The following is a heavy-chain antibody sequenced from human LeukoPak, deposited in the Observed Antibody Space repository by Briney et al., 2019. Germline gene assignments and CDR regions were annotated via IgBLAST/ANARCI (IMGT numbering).Heavy chain of an antibody. D-gene: IGHD3-10*01. CDR1: GFTFDDYA. CDR2: ISGDGGST. V-gene: IGHV3-43*02. J-gene: IGHJ3*02. CDR3: ARGRGWGTFDI. Sequence: PGGSLRLSCAASGFTFDDYAMHWVRQAPGKGLEWVSLISGDGGSTYYADSVKGRFITSRENAKNSLYLQMNSLRVGDTAVYYCARGRGWGTFDIWGQGTMVTVSS.